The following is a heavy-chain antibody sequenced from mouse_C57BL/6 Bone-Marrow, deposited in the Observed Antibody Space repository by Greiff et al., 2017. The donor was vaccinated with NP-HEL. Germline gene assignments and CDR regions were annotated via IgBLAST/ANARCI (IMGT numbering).Heavy chain of an antibody. CDR2: INPGSGGT. V-gene: IGHV1-54*01. CDR3: AREGIYYDYDGFAY. D-gene: IGHD2-4*01. Sequence: QVQLQQSGAELVRPGTSVKVSCKASGYAFTNYLIEWVKQRPGQGLEWIGVINPGSGGTNYNEKFKGKATLTADKSSSTAYMQLSSLTSEDSAVYFCAREGIYYDYDGFAYWGQGTLVTVSA. CDR1: GYAFTNYL. J-gene: IGHJ3*01.